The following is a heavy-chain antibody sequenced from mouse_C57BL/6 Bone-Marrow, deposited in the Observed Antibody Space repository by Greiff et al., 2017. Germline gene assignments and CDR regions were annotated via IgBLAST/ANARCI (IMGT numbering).Heavy chain of an antibody. D-gene: IGHD2-5*01. Sequence: QVQLQQSGAELARPGASVKLSCKASGYTFTSYGISWVKQTTGQGLEWIGEIYPRSGNTYYKEKFKGKATLTADKSSSTAYMQRRSLTSEDSAVYFCARGYYSNYEGYFDVWGKGTTVTVSS. CDR2: IYPRSGNT. CDR1: GYTFTSYG. CDR3: ARGYYSNYEGYFDV. J-gene: IGHJ1*03. V-gene: IGHV1-81*01.